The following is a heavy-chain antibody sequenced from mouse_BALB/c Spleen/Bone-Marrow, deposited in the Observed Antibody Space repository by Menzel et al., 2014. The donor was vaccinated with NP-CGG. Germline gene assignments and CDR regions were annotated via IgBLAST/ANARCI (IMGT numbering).Heavy chain of an antibody. CDR2: IYTNDGST. J-gene: IGHJ4*01. V-gene: IGHV5-6-2*01. CDR1: GFTFSTYY. CDR3: ARRAFYALDY. Sequence: DVHLVESGGGLVKVGESLKLSCAASGFTFSTYYMSWVRQTPEKRLELVAAIYTNDGSTYYPDTVKGRFAISRDNAKNTLYLQMSSLKSEDTALYYCARRAFYALDYWGQGTPVTVSS.